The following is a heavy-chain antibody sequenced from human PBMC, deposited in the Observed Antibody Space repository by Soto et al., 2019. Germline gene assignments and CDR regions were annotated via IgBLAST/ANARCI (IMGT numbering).Heavy chain of an antibody. Sequence: GGSLRLSCAASGFTFSSYWMSWVRQAPGKGLEWVANIKQDGSEKYYVDSVKGRFTISRDNAKNSLYLQMNSLRAGDTAVYYCARVCSSSSLWGYYYYYGMDVWGQGTTVTVSS. CDR1: GFTFSSYW. CDR2: IKQDGSEK. CDR3: ARVCSSSSLWGYYYYYGMDV. J-gene: IGHJ6*02. D-gene: IGHD6-6*01. V-gene: IGHV3-7*01.